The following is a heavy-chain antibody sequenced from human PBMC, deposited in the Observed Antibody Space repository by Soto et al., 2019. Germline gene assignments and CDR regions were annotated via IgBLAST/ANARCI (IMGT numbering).Heavy chain of an antibody. CDR3: ARQDGGYCSSTRCYLNWFDP. D-gene: IGHD2-2*01. J-gene: IGHJ5*02. V-gene: IGHV4-39*01. Sequence: QLQLQESGPGLVKPSETLSLTCTVSGGSISSSSYYWGWIRQPPGKGLEWIGSIYYSGSTYYNPSLKSRVTISVDTSKNQFSLKLSSVNAADTAVYYCARQDGGYCSSTRCYLNWFDPWGQGTLVTVYS. CDR2: IYYSGST. CDR1: GGSISSSSYY.